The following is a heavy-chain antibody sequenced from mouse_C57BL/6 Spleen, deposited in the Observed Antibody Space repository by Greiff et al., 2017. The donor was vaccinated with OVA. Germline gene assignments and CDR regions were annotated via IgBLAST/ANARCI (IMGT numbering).Heavy chain of an antibody. CDR1: GYAFSSSW. Sequence: QVQLQQSGPELVKPGASVKISCKASGYAFSSSWMNWVKQRPGQGLEWIGRIYPGDGDTNYNWKFKGKATLTADKSSSTAYMQLSSLTSEDSAVYCCARITTVVATRYFDVWGTGTTVTVSS. V-gene: IGHV1-82*01. CDR3: ARITTVVATRYFDV. D-gene: IGHD1-1*01. CDR2: IYPGDGDT. J-gene: IGHJ1*03.